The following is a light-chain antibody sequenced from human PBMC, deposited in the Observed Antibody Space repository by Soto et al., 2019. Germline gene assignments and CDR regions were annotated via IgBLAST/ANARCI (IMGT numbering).Light chain of an antibody. V-gene: IGKV3-20*01. CDR3: QQYGTSPWT. CDR1: QSVSSSY. CDR2: GAS. J-gene: IGKJ1*01. Sequence: EIVLTQSPGTLSLSPGESATLSCRASQSVSSSYLAWYQQRPGQAPRLLIYGASSRATGIPDRFSGSGSGTDFTLTISRLEPEDFALYYCQQYGTSPWTLAQGNKVEIK.